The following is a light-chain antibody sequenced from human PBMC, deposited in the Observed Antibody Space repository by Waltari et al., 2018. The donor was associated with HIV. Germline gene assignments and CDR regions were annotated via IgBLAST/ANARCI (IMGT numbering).Light chain of an antibody. CDR3: SSYAGGNNLL. Sequence: QSALTQPPSVSGSPGQSVPISCAGTSSDVCGFNYVSWYQHHPVKAPKVIIHEVSKRPSGVPDRFSGAKSGNMASLTVSGLQSEDEAHYYCSSYAGGNNLLFGGGTQLTVL. J-gene: IGLJ2*01. CDR2: EVS. V-gene: IGLV2-8*01. CDR1: SSDVCGFNY.